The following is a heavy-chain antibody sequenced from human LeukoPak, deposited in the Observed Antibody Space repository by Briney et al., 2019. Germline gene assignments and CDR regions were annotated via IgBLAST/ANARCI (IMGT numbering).Heavy chain of an antibody. J-gene: IGHJ6*03. D-gene: IGHD6-25*01. Sequence: SETLSLTCAVYGESFGGYYWSWICQPPGKGLEWIGEVIHSGSTNHNPSLKSRVTISVDTSKNQFSLRLNSMTAADTAVYYCARGSRLRLIKAYYYLDVWGKGTTVTVSS. V-gene: IGHV4-34*01. CDR3: ARGSRLRLIKAYYYLDV. CDR2: VIHSGST. CDR1: GESFGGYY.